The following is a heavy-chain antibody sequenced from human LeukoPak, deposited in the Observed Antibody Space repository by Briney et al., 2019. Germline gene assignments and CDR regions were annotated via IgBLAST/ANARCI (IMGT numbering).Heavy chain of an antibody. J-gene: IGHJ5*02. CDR3: GGAATGTVGWFDP. CDR2: IYYSGTT. CDR1: GGSFSGYY. V-gene: IGHV4-34*01. Sequence: SETLSLTCAVYGGSFSGYYWSWIRQPPGKGLEWIGSIYYSGTTSYNPSLKSRVTISVDTSKNQFSLMLTSVTASDTAVYFCGGAATGTVGWFDPWGQGTLVTVSS. D-gene: IGHD6-13*01.